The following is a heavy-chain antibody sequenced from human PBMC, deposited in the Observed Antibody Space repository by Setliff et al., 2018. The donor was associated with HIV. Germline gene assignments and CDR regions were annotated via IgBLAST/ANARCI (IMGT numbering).Heavy chain of an antibody. D-gene: IGHD3-16*01. CDR2: IFSTGGT. J-gene: IGHJ4*02. Sequence: PSETLSLTCTVSGDSISYYYWSWIRQPPGKGLEWIGYIFSTGGTNYNPSLKSRLTISIDTSKNHFSLKLNSVTAADTAIYYCARPGPPYVPSQVLPFDSWGQGLLVTVSS. CDR1: GDSISYYY. V-gene: IGHV4-4*08. CDR3: ARPGPPYVPSQVLPFDS.